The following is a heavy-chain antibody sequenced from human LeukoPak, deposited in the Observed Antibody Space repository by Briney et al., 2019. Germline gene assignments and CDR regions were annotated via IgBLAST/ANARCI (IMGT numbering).Heavy chain of an antibody. Sequence: ASVKVSCKASGNTFTNYGFSWVRQAPGQGLEWMGWISAYNGNTNYTQKLQGRVTMTTVAPTSTAYMELRSLRSDDTAVYYCARGAREQQPDYYYGLDVWGQGTTVTVSS. D-gene: IGHD6-13*01. CDR3: ARGAREQQPDYYYGLDV. CDR1: GNTFTNYG. J-gene: IGHJ6*02. V-gene: IGHV1-18*01. CDR2: ISAYNGNT.